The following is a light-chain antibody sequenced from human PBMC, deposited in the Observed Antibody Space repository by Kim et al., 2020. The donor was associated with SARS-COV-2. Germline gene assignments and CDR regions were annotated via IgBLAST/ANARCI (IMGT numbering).Light chain of an antibody. J-gene: IGLJ2*01. CDR2: GKD. Sequence: SSELTQDPAVSVALGQTVRITCQGDSLRSYYATWYQQKPGQAPKVVIYGKDNRPSGVPDRFSGSSSGNTAYLTITGTQAGDEADYYCNSRDSNDYAVFGG. V-gene: IGLV3-19*01. CDR1: SLRSYY. CDR3: NSRDSNDYAV.